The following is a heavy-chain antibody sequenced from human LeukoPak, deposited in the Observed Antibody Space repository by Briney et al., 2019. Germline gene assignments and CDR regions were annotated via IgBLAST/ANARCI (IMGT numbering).Heavy chain of an antibody. CDR1: GGSISSYY. CDR3: ARREENYGDYGAYYFDY. Sequence: SETLSLTCTVSGGSISSYYWSWIRQPPGKGLEWIGYFYYSGSTNYNPSLKSRVTISVDTSKNQFSLKLSSVTAADTAVYYCARREENYGDYGAYYFDYWGQGTLVTVSS. J-gene: IGHJ4*02. D-gene: IGHD4-17*01. V-gene: IGHV4-59*01. CDR2: FYYSGST.